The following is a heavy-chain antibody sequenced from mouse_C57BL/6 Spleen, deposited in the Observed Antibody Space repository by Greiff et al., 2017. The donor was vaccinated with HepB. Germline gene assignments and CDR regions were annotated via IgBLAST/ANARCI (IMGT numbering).Heavy chain of an antibody. CDR3: ARDQGDYDYFDY. CDR1: GFTFSSYA. D-gene: IGHD2-4*01. V-gene: IGHV5-4*01. Sequence: EVMLVESGGGLVKPGGSLKLSCAASGFTFSSYAMSWVRQTPEKRLEWVATISDGGSYTYYPDNVKGRFTISKDNAKNNLYLQMSHLKSEDTAMYYCARDQGDYDYFDYWGQGTTLTVSS. J-gene: IGHJ2*01. CDR2: ISDGGSYT.